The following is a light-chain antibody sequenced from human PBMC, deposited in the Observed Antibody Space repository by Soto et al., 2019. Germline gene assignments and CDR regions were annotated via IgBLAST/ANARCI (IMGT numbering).Light chain of an antibody. CDR2: GAS. Sequence: EVVLTQSPGTLSLSPGERATLSCRASQSVRSSSLAWYQQKPGQAPRLLIYGASSRATGIPDRFSGSGSGTDFTLTISRLEPEDSAVYYCQQYGSSSWTVGQGNRVEIK. CDR1: QSVRSSS. V-gene: IGKV3-20*01. J-gene: IGKJ1*01. CDR3: QQYGSSSWT.